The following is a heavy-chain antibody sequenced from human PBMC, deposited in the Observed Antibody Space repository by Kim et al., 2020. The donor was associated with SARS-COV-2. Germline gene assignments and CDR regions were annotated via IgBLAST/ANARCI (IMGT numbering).Heavy chain of an antibody. CDR3: ALVPAAMRGYFQH. J-gene: IGHJ1*01. Sequence: GGSLRLSCAASGFTFSSYGMHWVRQAPGKGLEWVAVISYDGSNKYYADSVKGRFTISRDNSKNTLYLQMNSLRAEDTAVYYCALVPAAMRGYFQHWGQGTLVTVSS. D-gene: IGHD2-2*01. V-gene: IGHV3-30*03. CDR1: GFTFSSYG. CDR2: ISYDGSNK.